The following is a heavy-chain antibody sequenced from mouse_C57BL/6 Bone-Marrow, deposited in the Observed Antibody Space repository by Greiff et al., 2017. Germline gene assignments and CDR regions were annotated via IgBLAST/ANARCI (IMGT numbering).Heavy chain of an antibody. J-gene: IGHJ1*03. CDR3: ARGIYYYGSSYWYFDV. CDR2: IDPSDSYT. CDR1: GYTFTSYW. Sequence: QVQLQQPGAELVKPGASVKLSCKASGYTFTSYWMQWVKQRPGQGLEWIGEIDPSDSYTNYNQKFKGKATLTVDKSSSTAYMQLSSLTSEDSAVYYCARGIYYYGSSYWYFDVWGTGTTVTVSS. V-gene: IGHV1-50*01. D-gene: IGHD1-1*01.